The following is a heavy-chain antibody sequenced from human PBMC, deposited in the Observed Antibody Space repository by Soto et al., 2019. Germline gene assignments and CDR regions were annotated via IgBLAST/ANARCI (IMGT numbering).Heavy chain of an antibody. Sequence: SETLSLTCAVYGGSFSGYYWSWIRQPPGKGLEWIGEINHSGSTNYNPSLKSRVTISVDTSKNQFSLKLSSVTAADTAVYYCAKDEAASMASVDCWGQGTLVTVSS. J-gene: IGHJ4*02. CDR1: GGSFSGYY. CDR3: AKDEAASMASVDC. V-gene: IGHV4-34*01. CDR2: INHSGST.